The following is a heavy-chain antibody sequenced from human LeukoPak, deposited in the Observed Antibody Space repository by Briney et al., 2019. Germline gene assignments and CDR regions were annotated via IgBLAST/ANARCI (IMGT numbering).Heavy chain of an antibody. D-gene: IGHD3-10*02. V-gene: IGHV3-48*03. CDR1: GFTFSSYE. J-gene: IGHJ6*04. Sequence: GGSLRLSCAASGFTFSSYEMNWVRQAPGKGLEWVSYISSSGSTIYYADSVKGRFTIPRDNAKNSLYLQMNSLRAEDTAVYYCAELGITMIGGVRGKGTTVTISS. CDR2: ISSSGSTI. CDR3: AELGITMIGGV.